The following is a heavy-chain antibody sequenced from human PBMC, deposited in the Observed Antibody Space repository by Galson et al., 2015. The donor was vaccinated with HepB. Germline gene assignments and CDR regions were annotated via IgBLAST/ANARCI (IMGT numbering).Heavy chain of an antibody. CDR1: GDTFSSYA. Sequence: SVKVSCKASGDTFSSYAISWVRQAPGQGLEWMGGIIPIFGTANYAQKFQGRVTITADESTSTAYMELSSLRSEDTAVYYCVGPGGSHEDYYYYYGMDVWGQGTTVTVSS. CDR2: IIPIFGTA. D-gene: IGHD1-26*01. J-gene: IGHJ6*02. V-gene: IGHV1-69*13. CDR3: VGPGGSHEDYYYYYGMDV.